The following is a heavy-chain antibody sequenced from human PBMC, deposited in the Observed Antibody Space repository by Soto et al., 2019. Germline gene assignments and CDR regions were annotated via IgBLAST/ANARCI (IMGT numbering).Heavy chain of an antibody. CDR2: INHSGST. J-gene: IGHJ4*02. Sequence: SETLSLTCAVYGGSFSGYYWSWIRQPPGKGLEWIGEINHSGSTNYNPSLKSRVTISVDTSKNQFSLKLSSVTAADTAVYYCARINTNRIAVAGTSQDYWGQGTLVTVSS. V-gene: IGHV4-34*01. CDR1: GGSFSGYY. D-gene: IGHD6-19*01. CDR3: ARINTNRIAVAGTSQDY.